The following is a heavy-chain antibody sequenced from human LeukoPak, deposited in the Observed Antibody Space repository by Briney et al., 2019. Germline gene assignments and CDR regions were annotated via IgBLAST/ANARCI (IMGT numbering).Heavy chain of an antibody. CDR1: GYTFTSYY. J-gene: IGHJ3*02. CDR3: ARGPSITMIGVVDHALDI. Sequence: ASVKVSCKASGYTFTSYYMHWVRPAPGQGREWMGIINPSGGSPRYAQEFQGRVTMTRDTSTSPVYMELSSLRSEDTAVYYCARGPSITMIGVVDHALDIWGQGTMVTVSS. D-gene: IGHD3-22*01. V-gene: IGHV1-46*01. CDR2: INPSGGSP.